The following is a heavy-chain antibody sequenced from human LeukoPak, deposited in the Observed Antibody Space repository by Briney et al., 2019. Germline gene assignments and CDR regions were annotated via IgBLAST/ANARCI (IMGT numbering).Heavy chain of an antibody. CDR2: IYYSGST. CDR3: TRGRSYMSY. D-gene: IGHD5/OR15-5a*01. J-gene: IGHJ4*02. V-gene: IGHV4-59*01. CDR1: GGSISTYY. Sequence: SXXLSLTCTVSGGSISTYYWSWIRQPPGKGLEWIGYIYYSGSTNYNPSLKSRVTISVDMSKSQFSLKVSSVTAADTAVYYCTRGRSYMSYWGQGTLVTVSS.